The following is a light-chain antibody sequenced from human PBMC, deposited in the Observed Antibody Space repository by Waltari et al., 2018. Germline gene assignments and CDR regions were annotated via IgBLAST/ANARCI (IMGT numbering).Light chain of an antibody. CDR2: EVS. J-gene: IGLJ2*01. CDR1: STHVGVYTY. V-gene: IGLV2-8*01. Sequence: QSALTQPPSASGSPGQPVTIPCTGTSTHVGVYTYVSWYQQHPGKAPKLMIYEVSTRPSGVPDRFSGSKSGNTASLTVSGLQAEDEADYYCSSYAGSDNLIFGGGTKLTVL. CDR3: SSYAGSDNLI.